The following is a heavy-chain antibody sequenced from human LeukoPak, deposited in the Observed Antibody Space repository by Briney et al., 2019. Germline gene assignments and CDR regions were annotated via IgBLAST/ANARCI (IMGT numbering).Heavy chain of an antibody. CDR3: APRMAARPGYSD. Sequence: ASVKVSCKASGYTFTGYYMHWVRQAPGKGLEWMGGFDPEDGETIYAQKFQGRVTMTEDTSTDTAYMELSSLRSEDTAVYYCAPRMAARPGYSDWGQGTLVTVSS. V-gene: IGHV1-24*01. CDR1: GYTFTGYY. CDR2: FDPEDGET. J-gene: IGHJ4*02. D-gene: IGHD6-6*01.